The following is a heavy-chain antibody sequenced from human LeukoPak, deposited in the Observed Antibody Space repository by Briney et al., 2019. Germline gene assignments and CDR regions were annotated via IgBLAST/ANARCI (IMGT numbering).Heavy chain of an antibody. CDR3: ARDPEYPGWFDP. CDR2: ISSSSSYI. D-gene: IGHD2-2*02. V-gene: IGHV3-21*01. CDR1: GFTFSSYS. J-gene: IGHJ5*02. Sequence: GGSLRLSCAASGFTFSSYSMNWVRQAPGKGLEWVSSISSSSSYIYYADSVKGRFTTSRDNAKNSLYLQMNSLRAEDTAVYYCARDPEYPGWFDPWGQGTLVTVSS.